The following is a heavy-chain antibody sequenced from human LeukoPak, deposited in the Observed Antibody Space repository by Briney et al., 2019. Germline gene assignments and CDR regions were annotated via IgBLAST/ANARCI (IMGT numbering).Heavy chain of an antibody. CDR2: INYSGST. J-gene: IGHJ4*02. CDR1: GGSISSNNYF. D-gene: IGHD4-17*01. CDR3: ERSGGVFGSSYGDYDYDY. V-gene: IGHV4-39*01. Sequence: SETLSLTCTVSGGSISSNNYFWGWIRQPPGKGLEWIGSINYSGSTYYNPSPKSRVNISVDTSKNQFSLKLSSVTAGDTAVYYCERSGGVFGSSYGDYDYDYWGQGTLVTVSS.